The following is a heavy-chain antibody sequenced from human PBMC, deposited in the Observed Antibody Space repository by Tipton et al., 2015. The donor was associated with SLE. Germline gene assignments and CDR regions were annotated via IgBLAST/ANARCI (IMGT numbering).Heavy chain of an antibody. J-gene: IGHJ3*02. CDR3: ARSVATAGDAFDI. D-gene: IGHD6-13*01. CDR2: IKQDGSEK. Sequence: SLRLSCAASGFTFSSYWMSWVRQAPGKGLEWVANIKQDGSEKYYVDSVKGRFTISRDNAKNSLYLQMNSLRAEDAAVYYCARSVATAGDAFDIWGQGTMVTVSS. V-gene: IGHV3-7*01. CDR1: GFTFSSYW.